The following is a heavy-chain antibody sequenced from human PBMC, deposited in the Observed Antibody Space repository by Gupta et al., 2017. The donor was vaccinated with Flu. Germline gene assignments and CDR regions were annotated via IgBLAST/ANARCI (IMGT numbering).Heavy chain of an antibody. J-gene: IGHJ4*02. V-gene: IGHV3-23*01. Sequence: EVQLLESGGGLVQPGGSLRPPCAASGFAFSRYAMCWVRQAPGKGLEWVSSINSGGESIVYSDSVKGRFTISRDNSQNTLYLQMSSLRVEDTAVYYCAAYDCSRTNCLEWNYWGQGTLVTVSS. CDR3: AAYDCSRTNCLEWNY. CDR1: GFAFSRYA. CDR2: INSGGESI. D-gene: IGHD3-3*01.